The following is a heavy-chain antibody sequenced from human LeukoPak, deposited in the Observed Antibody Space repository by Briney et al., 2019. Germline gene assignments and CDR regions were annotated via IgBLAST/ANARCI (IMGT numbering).Heavy chain of an antibody. CDR2: ITGSGAST. V-gene: IGHV3-23*01. CDR1: GFTLSSSP. D-gene: IGHD1-1*01. J-gene: IGHJ4*02. Sequence: GGSLRLSCAASGFTLSSSPMTWVRQAPGKGLEWVSAITGSGASTYYADSAEGRFTISRDNSKNTLYLQMNGLRVEDTALYYCANEVRPNDYWGQGTLVTVSS. CDR3: ANEVRPNDY.